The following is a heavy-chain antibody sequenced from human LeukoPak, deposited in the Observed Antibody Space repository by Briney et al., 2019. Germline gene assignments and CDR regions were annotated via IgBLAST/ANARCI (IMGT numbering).Heavy chain of an antibody. CDR3: ARPPEYYDILTGYLP. CDR2: IIPIFGTA. CDR1: GGTFSSYA. J-gene: IGHJ5*02. Sequence: SVKVSCKASGGTFSSYAISWVRQAPGQGLEWMGGIIPIFGTANYAQKFQGRVTITADESTSTAYMELSSLRSEDAAVYYCARPPEYYDILTGYLPWGQGTLVTVSS. D-gene: IGHD3-9*01. V-gene: IGHV1-69*01.